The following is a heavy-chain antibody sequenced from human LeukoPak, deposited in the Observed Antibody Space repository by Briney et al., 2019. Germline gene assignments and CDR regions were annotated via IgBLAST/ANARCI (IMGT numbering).Heavy chain of an antibody. D-gene: IGHD3-10*01. CDR2: ISAYNGNT. V-gene: IGHV1-18*01. CDR3: ARGPALFTMVRGVIDFDY. J-gene: IGHJ4*02. Sequence: EASVKVSCKASGYTFTSYGISWVRQAPGQGLEWMGWISAYNGNTNYAQKLQGRVTMTTDTSTSTAYMELRSLRSDDTAGYYCARGPALFTMVRGVIDFDYWGQGTLVTDSS. CDR1: GYTFTSYG.